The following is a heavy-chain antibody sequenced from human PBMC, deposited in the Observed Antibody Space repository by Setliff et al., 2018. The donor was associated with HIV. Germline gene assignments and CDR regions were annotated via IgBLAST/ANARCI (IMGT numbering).Heavy chain of an antibody. D-gene: IGHD6-19*01. V-gene: IGHV4-59*01. CDR1: GGSISSYY. CDR2: IYYSGST. Sequence: PSETLSLTCTVSGGSISSYYWTWIRQPPGKGLEWIGYIYYSGSTNYNPSLKSRVTISVDTSKNQFSLKLSSVTAADTAVYYCAREGLAVAGSNWFDPWGQGTLVTVSS. CDR3: AREGLAVAGSNWFDP. J-gene: IGHJ5*02.